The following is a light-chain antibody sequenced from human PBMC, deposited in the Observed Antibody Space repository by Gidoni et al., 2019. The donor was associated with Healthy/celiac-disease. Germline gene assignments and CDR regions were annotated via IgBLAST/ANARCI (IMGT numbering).Light chain of an antibody. J-gene: IGKJ2*03. Sequence: DIVMTQSPDSLAVSLGERATINCKSSQSVLYSSNNKNYLAWYQQKPGQPPKLLIYWASTRESGVPDRFSGSGSGTDFTLTISRLQAEDVALYYGQQHYSTHSFGQGTKLEIK. CDR2: WAS. CDR1: QSVLYSSNNKNY. CDR3: QQHYSTHS. V-gene: IGKV4-1*01.